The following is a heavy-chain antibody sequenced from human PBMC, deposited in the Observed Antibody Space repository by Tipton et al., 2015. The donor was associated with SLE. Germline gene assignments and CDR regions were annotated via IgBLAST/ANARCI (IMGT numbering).Heavy chain of an antibody. J-gene: IGHJ6*01. D-gene: IGHD1-26*01. CDR3: ARDLGVGPYFNGMDV. V-gene: IGHV3-33*01. Sequence: SLRLSCAASGFTFSSYGMHWVRQAPGKGLEWVAVIWYDGSNKYYADSVKGRFTISRDNSKNTMYLQMKSLRAEDTAVYYCARDLGVGPYFNGMDVWGQGTTVSVSS. CDR2: IWYDGSNK. CDR1: GFTFSSYG.